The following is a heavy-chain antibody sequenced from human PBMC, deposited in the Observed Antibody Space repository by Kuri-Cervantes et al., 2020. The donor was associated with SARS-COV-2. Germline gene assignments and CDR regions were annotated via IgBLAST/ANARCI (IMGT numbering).Heavy chain of an antibody. Sequence: SETLSLTCTVSGGSISSGSYYWSWIRQPAGKGLEWIGYIYTSGGTNYNPSLKSRVSISADTSKNQFSLKLSSVTAADTAVYYCARYWSGYPPNAFDIWGQGTMVTVSS. CDR2: IYTSGGT. V-gene: IGHV4-61*09. CDR1: GGSISSGSYY. J-gene: IGHJ3*02. CDR3: ARYWSGYPPNAFDI. D-gene: IGHD3-3*01.